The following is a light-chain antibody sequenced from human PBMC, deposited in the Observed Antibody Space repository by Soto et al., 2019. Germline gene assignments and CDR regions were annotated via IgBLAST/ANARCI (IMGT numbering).Light chain of an antibody. CDR2: ASY. Sequence: GDRVAITCRASQDIGNDLGWYQQKPGRAPKLLIHASYILQSGVPSRFSGSGSGTDFTLTISSLQPEDFATYYCLQDYNYPWTFGQGTKVDIK. CDR1: QDIGND. CDR3: LQDYNYPWT. J-gene: IGKJ1*01. V-gene: IGKV1-6*01.